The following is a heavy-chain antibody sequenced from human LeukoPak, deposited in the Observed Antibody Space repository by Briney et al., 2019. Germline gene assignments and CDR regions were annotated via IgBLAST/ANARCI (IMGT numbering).Heavy chain of an antibody. CDR2: ISWKSGSI. CDR3: AKGSVEYSYGYYMDV. CDR1: GFTFHDYA. D-gene: IGHD5-18*01. J-gene: IGHJ6*03. Sequence: GGSLRLSCAASGFTFHDYAMHWVRQAPGKGLEWVSGISWKSGSIGYADSVKGRFTISRDNAKNSLYLQMNSLTSEDMALYYCAKGSVEYSYGYYMDVWGKGTTVTISS. V-gene: IGHV3-9*03.